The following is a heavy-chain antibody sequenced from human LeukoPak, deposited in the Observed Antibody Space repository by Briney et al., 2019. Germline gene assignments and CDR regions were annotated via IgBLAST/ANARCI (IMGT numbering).Heavy chain of an antibody. CDR1: GFTFSSYG. J-gene: IGHJ4*02. CDR2: IRYDGSNK. V-gene: IGHV3-30*02. CDR3: AKDGTRRWQWLVRPVNYFDY. Sequence: QTGGSLRLSCAASGFTFSSYGMHWVRQAPGKGLEWVAFIRYDGSNKYYADSVKGRFTISRDNSKNTLYLQMNSLRAEDTAVYYCAKDGTRRWQWLVRPVNYFDYRGQGTLVTVSS. D-gene: IGHD6-19*01.